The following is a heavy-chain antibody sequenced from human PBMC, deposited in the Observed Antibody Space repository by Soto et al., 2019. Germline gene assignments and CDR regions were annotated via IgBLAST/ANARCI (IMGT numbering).Heavy chain of an antibody. V-gene: IGHV1-18*01. CDR2: ISAYNGNT. J-gene: IGHJ4*02. Sequence: QVQLVQSGAEVKKPGASVKVSCKASGYTFTSYGISWVRQAPGQGLEWMGWISAYNGNTNYAQKLQGRVTMTTDTSTSTAYMELRSLRSDDTAVYYCARDLEHYDFWGGYSHPGDYWGQGTLVTVSS. D-gene: IGHD3-3*01. CDR3: ARDLEHYDFWGGYSHPGDY. CDR1: GYTFTSYG.